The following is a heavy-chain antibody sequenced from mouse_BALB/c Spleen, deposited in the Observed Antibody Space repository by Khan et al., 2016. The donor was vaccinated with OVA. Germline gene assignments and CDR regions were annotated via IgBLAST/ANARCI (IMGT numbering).Heavy chain of an antibody. CDR3: ARAFHRRAWFAY. Sequence: QVQLEESGPGLVAPSQTLSITCTVSGFSLSNYGVHWVRQPPGQGLEWLGVIWAGGSRKHNSALMSRVSVSKADSKYQVFLNMTRRPSASTAKYYCARAFHRRAWFAYWGQGTLVTVSA. J-gene: IGHJ3*01. D-gene: IGHD1-2*01. CDR1: GFSLSNYG. V-gene: IGHV2-9*02. CDR2: IWAGGSR.